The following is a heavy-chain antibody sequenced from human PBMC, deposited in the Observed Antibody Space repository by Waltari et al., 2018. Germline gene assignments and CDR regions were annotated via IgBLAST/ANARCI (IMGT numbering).Heavy chain of an antibody. Sequence: QVHLLESGGGVVQPGRSLRLSCAASEFTFNNYGIHWVRQAPGKGLEWVAFISYDGRNKSYADSVKGRFTISSDNSKNTLFLQMNSLRAEDTAVYYCARERVLRFLEWIFDYWGQGTLVTVSS. J-gene: IGHJ4*02. CDR3: ARERVLRFLEWIFDY. CDR2: ISYDGRNK. CDR1: EFTFNNYG. V-gene: IGHV3-30*03. D-gene: IGHD3-3*01.